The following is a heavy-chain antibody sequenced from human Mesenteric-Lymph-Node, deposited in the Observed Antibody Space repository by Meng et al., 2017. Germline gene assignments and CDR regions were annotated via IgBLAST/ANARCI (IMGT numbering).Heavy chain of an antibody. V-gene: IGHV4-61*01. CDR3: AITYYDFWSGYYAFDY. CDR2: IYYSGST. J-gene: IGHJ4*02. Sequence: QGQLQESGPGLVRPSETLSLTCTVSGGSVSSGSYYWGWIRQPPGKGLEWIGYIYYSGSTNYNPSLKSRVTISVDTSKSQFSLKLSSVTAADTAVYYCAITYYDFWSGYYAFDYWGQGTLVTVSS. CDR1: GGSVSSGSYY. D-gene: IGHD3-3*01.